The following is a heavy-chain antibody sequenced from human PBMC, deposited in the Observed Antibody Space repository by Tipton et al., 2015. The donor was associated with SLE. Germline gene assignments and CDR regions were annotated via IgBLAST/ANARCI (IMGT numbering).Heavy chain of an antibody. V-gene: IGHV3-48*01. CDR2: ISSSSSTI. J-gene: IGHJ4*02. CDR3: ARDRGDH. D-gene: IGHD3-10*01. Sequence: SLRLSCAASGFTFSSYGMHWVRQAPGKGLEWVSYISSSSSTIYYADSVKGRFTISRDNAKNSLYLQMNSLRAEDTAVYYCARDRGDHWGQGTLVTVSS. CDR1: GFTFSSYG.